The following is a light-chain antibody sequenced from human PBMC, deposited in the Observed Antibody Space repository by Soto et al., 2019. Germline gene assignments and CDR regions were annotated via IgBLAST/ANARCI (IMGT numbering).Light chain of an antibody. Sequence: EIVMTQSPATLSVSPGERATLSCRASQSVSSDLAWYQHKPGQAPRLLIYGASTRATGIPVRFSGSGSGTDFTLTISSLQSEDFAVYYRQHYNNQPLTFGGGTKVDIK. J-gene: IGKJ4*01. CDR1: QSVSSD. CDR3: QHYNNQPLT. CDR2: GAS. V-gene: IGKV3-15*01.